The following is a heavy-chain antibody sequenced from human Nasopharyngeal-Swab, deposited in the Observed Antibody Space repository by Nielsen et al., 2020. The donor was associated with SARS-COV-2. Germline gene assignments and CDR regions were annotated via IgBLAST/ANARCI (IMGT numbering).Heavy chain of an antibody. Sequence: GESLKISCAASGFTFSNFAMSWVRQAPGKGLEWVSVISGDSDTTYYADSVRGRFTISRDNSKNTLNLQMNSLRAEDTAVYYCASGGYGDYDAYYYGMDVWGQGTTVTVSS. J-gene: IGHJ6*02. CDR2: ISGDSDTT. V-gene: IGHV3-23*01. CDR1: GFTFSNFA. D-gene: IGHD4-17*01. CDR3: ASGGYGDYDAYYYGMDV.